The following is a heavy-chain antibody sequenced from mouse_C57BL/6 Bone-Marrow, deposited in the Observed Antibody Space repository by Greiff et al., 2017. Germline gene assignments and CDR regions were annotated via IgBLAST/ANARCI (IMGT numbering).Heavy chain of an antibody. Sequence: EVQGVESGGGLVQPGGSLSLSCAASGFTFTDYYMSWVRQPPGKALEWLGFIRNKANGYTTEYSASVKGRFTISRDNSQSILYLQMNALRAEDGTAYYCASLNPYFAYRGQSTTLTVSS. D-gene: IGHD6-1*01. CDR3: ASLNPYFAY. CDR1: GFTFTDYY. V-gene: IGHV7-3*01. J-gene: IGHJ2*01. CDR2: IRNKANGYTT.